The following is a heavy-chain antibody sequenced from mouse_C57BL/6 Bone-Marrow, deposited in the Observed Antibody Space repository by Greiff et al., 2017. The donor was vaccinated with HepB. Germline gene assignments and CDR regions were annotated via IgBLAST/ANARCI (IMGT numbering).Heavy chain of an antibody. CDR3: AFYYDYEGFAY. Sequence: QVQLKQPGAELVKPGASVKLSCKASGYTFTSYWMHWVKQRPGRGLEWIGRIDPNSGGTKYNEKFKSKATLTVDKPSSTAYMQLSSLTSEDSAVYYCAFYYDYEGFAYWGQGTLVTVSA. CDR2: IDPNSGGT. D-gene: IGHD2-4*01. V-gene: IGHV1-72*01. J-gene: IGHJ3*01. CDR1: GYTFTSYW.